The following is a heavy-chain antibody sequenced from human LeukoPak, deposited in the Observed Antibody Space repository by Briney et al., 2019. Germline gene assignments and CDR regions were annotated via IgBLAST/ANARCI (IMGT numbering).Heavy chain of an antibody. V-gene: IGHV3-23*01. CDR1: GFTFSTYA. CDR3: AQKSGSYHALAGY. Sequence: GGSLRLAFSASGFTFSTYAISSVRQAPGKGLELVSAIRWRGDNTYDAYSVKGRFPISRDNSKNTLYMQMKSLRAEETAIYYCAQKSGSYHALAGYWGQGKLVTVSS. J-gene: IGHJ4*02. D-gene: IGHD1-26*01. CDR2: IRWRGDNT.